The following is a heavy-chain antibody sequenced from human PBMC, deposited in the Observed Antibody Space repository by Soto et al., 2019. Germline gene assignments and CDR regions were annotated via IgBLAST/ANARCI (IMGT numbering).Heavy chain of an antibody. J-gene: IGHJ6*02. CDR1: GGTFSSYA. Sequence: SLKFSCKASGGTFSSYAISWVRQAPAQWREWMGGVIPIFGTASYAQQFQGRVTSTADEPTSTAYMELSSLRTEDTSVYYCARDVRDPGDPGYYSFGGMDPWGQGTPVPVCS. CDR3: ARDVRDPGDPGYYSFGGMDP. V-gene: IGHV1-69*13. D-gene: IGHD2-21*02. CDR2: VIPIFGTA.